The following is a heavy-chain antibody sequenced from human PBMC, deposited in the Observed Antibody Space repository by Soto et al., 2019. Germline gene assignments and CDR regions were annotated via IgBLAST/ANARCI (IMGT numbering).Heavy chain of an antibody. CDR3: ARDQVVRGVIFAFDI. CDR1: GYTVTGSY. Sequence: ASVKISCKASGYTVTGSYMHWVRQATRQGLEWMGWINPNSGGTNYAQKFQGWVTMTRDTSISTAYMELSRLRSDDTAVYYCARDQVVRGVIFAFDIWGQGTMVTVSS. D-gene: IGHD3-10*01. CDR2: INPNSGGT. V-gene: IGHV1-2*04. J-gene: IGHJ3*02.